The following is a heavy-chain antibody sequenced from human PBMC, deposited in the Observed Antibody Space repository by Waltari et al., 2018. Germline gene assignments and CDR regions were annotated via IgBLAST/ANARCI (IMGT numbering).Heavy chain of an antibody. CDR1: GFSFSDFA. CDR3: AKATYSGTYFDAFDV. V-gene: IGHV3-33*03. D-gene: IGHD1-26*01. J-gene: IGHJ3*01. Sequence: QVQLVESGGGVVKPGRSLSLSCAASGFSFSDFAVHWVRQAPGKGLEWVAVVWYDGIKKNYADSVKGRFTIFRDNSRNTLDLQMNSLRVEDTAVYYCAKATYSGTYFDAFDVWGRGTMVTVSS. CDR2: VWYDGIKK.